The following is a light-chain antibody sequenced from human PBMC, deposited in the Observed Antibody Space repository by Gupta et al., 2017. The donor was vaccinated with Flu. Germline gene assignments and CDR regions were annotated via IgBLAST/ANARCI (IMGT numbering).Light chain of an antibody. J-gene: IGLJ2*01. V-gene: IGLV3-1*01. Sequence: SFEVTQPPSMSVSPGQTASIPCPGEKLGDEYVSWYQQKPGQSPVLVIHQDRKRPPGIPERFSGSNSGNTVTLTISGAQAMDEGDYYCQAWDSTTGLVIFGGGTKLTVL. CDR3: QAWDSTTGLVI. CDR2: QDR. CDR1: KLGDEY.